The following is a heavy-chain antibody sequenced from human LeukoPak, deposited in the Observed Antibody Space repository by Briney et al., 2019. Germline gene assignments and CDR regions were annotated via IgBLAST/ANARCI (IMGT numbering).Heavy chain of an antibody. CDR3: ARVGYSGSGSYYQVRFDD. D-gene: IGHD3-10*01. CDR2: IYYSGTT. V-gene: IGHV4-30-4*01. Sequence: SETLSLTCTVSGGSISSGDYYWSWIRQPPGKGLEWIGNIYYSGTTYYNPSLESRVTMSVDTSKNQFSLKLSSVTAADTAVYYCARVGYSGSGSYYQVRFDDWGQGTLVTVSS. J-gene: IGHJ4*02. CDR1: GGSISSGDYY.